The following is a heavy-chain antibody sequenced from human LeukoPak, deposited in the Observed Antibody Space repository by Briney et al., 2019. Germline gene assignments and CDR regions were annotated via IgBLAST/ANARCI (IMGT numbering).Heavy chain of an antibody. CDR3: VRENWYYDH. Sequence: ASVKVSCKTSGYTFTAYHVHWVRQAPGQGLEFMGWIYPPTGGTVLAEKFQGRVTMTRDTSITTAYMELSGLTFDDTAVCYCVRENWYYDHWGQGTLVTVSS. V-gene: IGHV1-2*02. CDR1: GYTFTAYH. J-gene: IGHJ4*02. D-gene: IGHD3-16*01. CDR2: IYPPTGGT.